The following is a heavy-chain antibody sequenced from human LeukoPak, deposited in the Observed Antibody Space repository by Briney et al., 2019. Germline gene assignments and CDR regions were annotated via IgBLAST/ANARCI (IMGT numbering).Heavy chain of an antibody. D-gene: IGHD1-26*01. Sequence: ASVKVSCKASGYTFTSYYIHWVRQAPGQGLEWMGIINPSGGSTSYAQKFQGRVTMTRDTSTSTVYMELSSLRSEDTAVYYCARELSSGASDYWGQGTLVTVSS. V-gene: IGHV1-46*01. CDR2: INPSGGST. CDR3: ARELSSGASDY. CDR1: GYTFTSYY. J-gene: IGHJ4*02.